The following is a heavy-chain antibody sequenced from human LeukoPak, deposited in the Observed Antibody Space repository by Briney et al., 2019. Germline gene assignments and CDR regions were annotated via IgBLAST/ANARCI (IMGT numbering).Heavy chain of an antibody. Sequence: ASVKVSCTVSGYTLTELSMHWVRQAPGKGLEWMGGFDPEDGETIYAQKFQGRVTMTEDTSTDTAYMELSSLRSEDTAVYYCATDGARGYSGYETSYDYWGQGTLVTVSS. CDR3: ATDGARGYSGYETSYDY. CDR1: GYTLTELS. J-gene: IGHJ4*02. V-gene: IGHV1-24*01. CDR2: FDPEDGET. D-gene: IGHD5-12*01.